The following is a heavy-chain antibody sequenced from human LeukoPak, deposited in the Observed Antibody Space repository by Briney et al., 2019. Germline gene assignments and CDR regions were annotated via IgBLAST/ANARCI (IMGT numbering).Heavy chain of an antibody. Sequence: SETLSLTCTVSGGSISSYYWGWIRQPPGKGLEWIGSIYYSGGTYYNPSLKSRVTISVDTSKNQFSLKLSPVTAADTAVYSCARDRLQYYGSGSYYRAAPPPFDYWGQGTLVTVSS. V-gene: IGHV4-39*07. D-gene: IGHD3-10*01. CDR3: ARDRLQYYGSGSYYRAAPPPFDY. CDR2: IYYSGGT. CDR1: GGSISSYY. J-gene: IGHJ4*02.